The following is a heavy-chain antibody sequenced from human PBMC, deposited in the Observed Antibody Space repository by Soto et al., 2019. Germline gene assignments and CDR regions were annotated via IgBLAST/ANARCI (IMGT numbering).Heavy chain of an antibody. J-gene: IGHJ6*02. CDR2: INPNSGGT. V-gene: IGHV1-2*04. Sequence: XPVKVSCKASGYPFTGYYMHWVRQAPGQGLEWMGWINPNSGGTNYAQKFQGWVTMTRDTSISTAYMELSRLRSDDTAVYYCARATPLSGGWYGNYYYYYGMDVWGQGTTVTVSS. CDR3: ARATPLSGGWYGNYYYYYGMDV. D-gene: IGHD6-19*01. CDR1: GYPFTGYY.